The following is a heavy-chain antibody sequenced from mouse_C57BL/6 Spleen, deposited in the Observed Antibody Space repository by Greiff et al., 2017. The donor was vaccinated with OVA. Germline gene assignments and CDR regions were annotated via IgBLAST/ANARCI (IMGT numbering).Heavy chain of an antibody. V-gene: IGHV5-6*01. CDR2: ISSGGSYT. D-gene: IGHD2-12*01. CDR1: GFTFSSYG. CDR3: AILTVTREDYFDY. Sequence: EVKLQESGGDLVKPGGSLKLSCAASGFTFSSYGMSWVRQTPDKRLEWVATISSGGSYTYYPDSVKGRFTISRDNAKNTLSLQMISLKSADTAMYYCAILTVTREDYFDYWGQGTTLTVSS. J-gene: IGHJ2*01.